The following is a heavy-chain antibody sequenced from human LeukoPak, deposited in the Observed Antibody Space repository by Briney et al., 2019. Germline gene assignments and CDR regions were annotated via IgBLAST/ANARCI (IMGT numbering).Heavy chain of an antibody. D-gene: IGHD5-24*01. CDR2: INTNTGNP. CDR1: GYSFTTYA. J-gene: IGHJ4*02. V-gene: IGHV7-4-1*02. CDR3: ATGDGYNLDY. Sequence: ASVKVSCKTSGYSFTTYAINWVRQAPGQGLEWMGWINTNTGNPTYAQGFTGRYVFSLDTSVSTAYLQISSLKAEDTAVYYCATGDGYNLDYWGQGTLVTVSS.